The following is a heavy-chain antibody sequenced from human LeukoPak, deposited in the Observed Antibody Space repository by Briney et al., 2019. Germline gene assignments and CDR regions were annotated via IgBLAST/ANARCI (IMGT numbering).Heavy chain of an antibody. CDR2: IGGSSRYI. Sequence: GGSLRLSCAASGFTFSNYTMNWVRQAPGKGLEWVSSIGGSSRYIYYADSMKGRFTISRDNAKNSLYLQLNSLRAEDTAVYYCARWYCSSTSCLAFDYWGQGTLVTVSS. D-gene: IGHD2-2*01. J-gene: IGHJ4*02. CDR1: GFTFSNYT. V-gene: IGHV3-21*01. CDR3: ARWYCSSTSCLAFDY.